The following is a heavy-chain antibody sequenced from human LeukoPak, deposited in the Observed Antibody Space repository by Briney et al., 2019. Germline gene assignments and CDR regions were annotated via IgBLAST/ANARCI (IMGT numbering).Heavy chain of an antibody. CDR1: GFTFSSYA. CDR2: IPYDGSNK. J-gene: IGHJ4*02. V-gene: IGHV3-30-3*01. Sequence: PGRSLRLSCAASGFTFSSYAMHWVRQAPGKGLEWVAVIPYDGSNKYYADPVKGRFTISRDNSKNTLYLQMNSLRAEDTAVYYCARYSGSFSDFDYWGQGTLVTVSS. CDR3: ARYSGSFSDFDY. D-gene: IGHD1-26*01.